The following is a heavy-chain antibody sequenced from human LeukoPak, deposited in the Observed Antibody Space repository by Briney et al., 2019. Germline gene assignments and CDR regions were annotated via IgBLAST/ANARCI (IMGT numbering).Heavy chain of an antibody. V-gene: IGHV4-4*07. CDR1: GGSISSYY. D-gene: IGHD6-13*01. J-gene: IGHJ2*01. CDR2: IYTSGST. CDR3: ASTLRGSSWYHWYFDL. Sequence: PSETLSLTCTVSGGSISSYYWSWIRQPAGKGLEWIGRIYTSGSTNYNPSLKSRVTISVDTSKNQFSLKLSSVTAADTAVYHCASTLRGSSWYHWYFDLWGRGTLVTVSS.